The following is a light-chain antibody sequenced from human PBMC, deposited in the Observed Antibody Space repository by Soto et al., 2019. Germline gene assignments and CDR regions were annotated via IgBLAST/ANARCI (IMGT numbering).Light chain of an antibody. CDR1: QSVSSY. CDR3: QQRSNWPPIT. CDR2: DAS. J-gene: IGKJ5*01. V-gene: IGKV3-11*01. Sequence: EIVLTQSPVTLSLSPGDRAILSCRASQSVSSYLAWYQQKPGQAPRLLIYDASNRATGIPARFSGSGSGTDFTLTIDNLEPEDFAIYYCQQRSNWPPITFGQGTRLRL.